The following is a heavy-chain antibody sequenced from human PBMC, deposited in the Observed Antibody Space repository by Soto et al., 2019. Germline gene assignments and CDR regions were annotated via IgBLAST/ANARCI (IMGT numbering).Heavy chain of an antibody. Sequence: QVQLLQSGPEVKKPGSSVKVSCKASRDTFNTYTITWVRQAPGQGLEWMGRIIPRTDIANYAQKFQDRVSSTAASTTRTAYTEVSSLRIHNTAVYYCSKDYNEGSGSSLDIIDKWGQGTMFTVSS. D-gene: IGHD3-10*01. CDR3: SKDYNEGSGSSLDIIDK. J-gene: IGHJ4*02. CDR2: IIPRTDIA. CDR1: RDTFNTYT. V-gene: IGHV1-69*08.